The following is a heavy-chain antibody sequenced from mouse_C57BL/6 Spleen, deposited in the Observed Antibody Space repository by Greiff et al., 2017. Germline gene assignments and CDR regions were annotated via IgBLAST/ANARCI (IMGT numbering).Heavy chain of an antibody. Sequence: EVKVEESGGGLVKPGGSLKLSCAASGFTFSDYGMHWVRQAPEKGLEWVAYISSGSSTIYYADTVKGRFTISRDNAKNTLFLQMTSLRSEDTAMDYCARTEGLRQGFAYWGQGTLVTVSA. J-gene: IGHJ3*01. CDR3: ARTEGLRQGFAY. CDR1: GFTFSDYG. D-gene: IGHD2-4*01. V-gene: IGHV5-17*01. CDR2: ISSGSSTI.